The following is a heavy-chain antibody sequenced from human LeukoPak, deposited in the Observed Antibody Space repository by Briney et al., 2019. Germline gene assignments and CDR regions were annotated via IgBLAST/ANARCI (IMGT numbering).Heavy chain of an antibody. CDR2: LSYSGIT. D-gene: IGHD1-26*01. V-gene: IGHV4-59*01. J-gene: IGHJ4*02. CDR3: AKTLGSGAYYEGTFDS. Sequence: PSETLSLTCTVSGVSISSFYWSWIRQSPGKGLEWIGYLSYSGITHYNPSLKSRVTFSVDTSKKHFSLKLTSVTAADTAVYYCAKTLGSGAYYEGTFDSWGQGTPVTVS. CDR1: GVSISSFY.